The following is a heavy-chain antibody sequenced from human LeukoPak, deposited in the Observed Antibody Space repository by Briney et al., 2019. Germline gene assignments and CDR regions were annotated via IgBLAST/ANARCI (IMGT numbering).Heavy chain of an antibody. CDR2: IYTSWVT. J-gene: IGHJ4*02. Sequence: SETLSLTCTVSGGSISSGSYYWSWIRQPAGKEQEWIGRIYTSWVTNYNPSLKSRVPISVDTSKNQFSLKLSSVTAADTAVYYCARLEYYFDYWGQGTLVTVSS. V-gene: IGHV4-61*02. CDR3: ARLEYYFDY. CDR1: GGSISSGSYY. D-gene: IGHD3-3*01.